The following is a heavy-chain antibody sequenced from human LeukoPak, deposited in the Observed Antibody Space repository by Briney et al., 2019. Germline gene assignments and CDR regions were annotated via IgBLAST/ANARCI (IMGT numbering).Heavy chain of an antibody. V-gene: IGHV4-39*07. CDR3: ARDSPQGGLFDY. CDR2: IYYSGST. D-gene: IGHD3-16*01. J-gene: IGHJ4*02. CDR1: GGSISSSSYY. Sequence: PSETLSLTCTVSGGSISSSSYYWGWIRQPPGKGLEWIGSIYYSGSTYYNPSLKSRVTISVDTSKNQFSLKLSSVTAADTAVYHCARDSPQGGLFDYWGQGTLVTVSS.